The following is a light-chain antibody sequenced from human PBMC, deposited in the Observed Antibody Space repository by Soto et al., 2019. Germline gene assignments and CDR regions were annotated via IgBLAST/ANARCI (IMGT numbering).Light chain of an antibody. CDR3: ASWDDSLSVWV. V-gene: IGLV1-47*01. CDR1: DSNIGSNF. CDR2: RND. J-gene: IGLJ3*02. Sequence: QAVVSQPPSASATPGQRVTISCSGSDSNIGSNFVYWYQQLAGTAPKLLVFRNDQRPSGVPDRISGSKSGTSASLAISGLRSEDEADYYCASWDDSLSVWVFGGGTQLPS.